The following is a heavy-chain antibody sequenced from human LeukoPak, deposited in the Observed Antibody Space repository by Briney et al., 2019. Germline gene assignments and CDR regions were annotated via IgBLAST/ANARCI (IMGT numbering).Heavy chain of an antibody. Sequence: SETLSLTCTVSGGSISSYYWSWIRQSPGKGLEWIGYLYHSETTKYSPSLKSRATISVDTSKNQLSLHLTSVTAADTAVYYCARDRGGSGGWSESFEYWGQGTLLTVSS. V-gene: IGHV4-59*01. CDR2: LYHSETT. J-gene: IGHJ4*02. CDR1: GGSISSYY. CDR3: ARDRGGSGGWSESFEY. D-gene: IGHD6-19*01.